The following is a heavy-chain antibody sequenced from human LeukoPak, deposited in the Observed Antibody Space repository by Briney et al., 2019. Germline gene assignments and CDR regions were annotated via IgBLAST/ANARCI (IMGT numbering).Heavy chain of an antibody. CDR2: IYYRGST. CDR1: GGSIHYYY. Sequence: KPSDTLSLPCTVSGGSIHYYYWSWIRQPPAKGLVGIGYIYYRGSTNYNPSLNSRVTISVDTSKNQFSLKLTSVTAADTAVYYCARTTGNYGYYFDYWGQGTLVTVSS. D-gene: IGHD1-7*01. J-gene: IGHJ4*02. V-gene: IGHV4-59*07. CDR3: ARTTGNYGYYFDY.